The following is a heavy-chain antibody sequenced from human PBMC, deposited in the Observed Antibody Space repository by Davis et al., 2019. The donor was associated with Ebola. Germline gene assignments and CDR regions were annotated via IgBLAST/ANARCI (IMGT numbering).Heavy chain of an antibody. D-gene: IGHD2-15*01. V-gene: IGHV3-21*01. J-gene: IGHJ5*02. CDR2: ISSSSSYI. CDR3: ARDAFPIVVVVAAGGYNWFDP. Sequence: GESLKISCAASGFTFSSYSMNWVRQTPGKGLERVSSISSSSSYIYYADSVKGRFTISRDNAKNSLYLQMNSLRAEDTAVYYCARDAFPIVVVVAAGGYNWFDPWGQGTLVTVSS. CDR1: GFTFSSYS.